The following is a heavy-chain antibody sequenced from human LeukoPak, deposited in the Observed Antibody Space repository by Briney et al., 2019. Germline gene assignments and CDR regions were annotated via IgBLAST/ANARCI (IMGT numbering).Heavy chain of an antibody. CDR2: ISAYNGNT. D-gene: IGHD3-10*01. V-gene: IGHV1-18*01. J-gene: IGHJ3*02. CDR1: GYTFTSYG. Sequence: ASVKVSCKASGYTFTSYGISWVRQAPGQGLEWMGWISAYNGNTNYAQKLQGRVTMTTGTSTSTAYMELSSLRSEDTAVYYCARTLYGSGILSAFDIWGQGTMVTVSS. CDR3: ARTLYGSGILSAFDI.